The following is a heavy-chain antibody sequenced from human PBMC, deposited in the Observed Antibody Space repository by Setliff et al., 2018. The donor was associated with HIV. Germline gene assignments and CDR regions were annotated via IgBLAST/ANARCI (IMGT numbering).Heavy chain of an antibody. D-gene: IGHD7-27*01. CDR1: GYTFTSYA. CDR2: INAGNGDT. V-gene: IGHV1-3*01. CDR3: ARDLPTPNWGFDY. J-gene: IGHJ4*02. Sequence: ASVKVSCKASGYTFTSYAMHWVRQAPGQRLEWMGWINAGNGDTKYSQKFQGRVPATTDTSASTAYMELSSLRSEDTAVYYCARDLPTPNWGFDYWGQGTLVTVSS.